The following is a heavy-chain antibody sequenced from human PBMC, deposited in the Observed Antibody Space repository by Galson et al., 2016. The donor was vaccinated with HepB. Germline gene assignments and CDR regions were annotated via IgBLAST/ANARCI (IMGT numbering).Heavy chain of an antibody. CDR3: ARGREFIAVTGSRWFDP. D-gene: IGHD6-19*01. CDR1: GFTFSSYS. J-gene: IGHJ5*02. CDR2: ISGSNSYI. V-gene: IGHV3-21*01. Sequence: SLRLSCAASGFTFSSYSMNWVRQAPGKGLEWVSSISGSNSYIYYADSVKGRFTISRDNAKNSLYLQMNSLRAEATAVYYCARGREFIAVTGSRWFDPWGQGTLVTISS.